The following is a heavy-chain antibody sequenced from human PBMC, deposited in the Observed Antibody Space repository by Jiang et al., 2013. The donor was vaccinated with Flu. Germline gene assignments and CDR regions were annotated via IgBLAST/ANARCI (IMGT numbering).Heavy chain of an antibody. Sequence: SQTLSLTCAISGDSVSSNSAAWNWIRQSPSRGLEWLGRTYYRSKWYNDYAVSVKSRITINPDTSKNQFSLQLNSVTPEDTAVYYCARTLVQTTYYYYYGMDVWGQGTTVTVSS. D-gene: IGHD4-23*01. CDR1: GDSVSSNSAA. CDR2: TYYRSKWYN. CDR3: ARTLVQTTYYYYYGMDV. J-gene: IGHJ6*02. V-gene: IGHV6-1*01.